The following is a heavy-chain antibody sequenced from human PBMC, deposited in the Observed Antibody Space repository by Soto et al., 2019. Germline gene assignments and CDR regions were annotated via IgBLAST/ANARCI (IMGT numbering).Heavy chain of an antibody. V-gene: IGHV4-59*08. CDR3: ARLGGSYAVPHFDY. CDR2: IYYSGTT. D-gene: IGHD1-26*01. CDR1: GGSINQYY. J-gene: IGHJ4*02. Sequence: SDTLSLTCTVSGGSINQYYWTWIRQPPGKGLEWMGYIYYSGTTTNYNPSLKSRVTLSVDTSKSQFSLKLSSVTAADTAVYYCARLGGSYAVPHFDYWGQGTLVTVSS.